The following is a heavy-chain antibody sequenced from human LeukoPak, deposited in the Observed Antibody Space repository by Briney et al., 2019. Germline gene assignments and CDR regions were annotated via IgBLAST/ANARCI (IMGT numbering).Heavy chain of an antibody. V-gene: IGHV1-18*01. CDR1: GYTFTSYG. CDR3: ARMVRLGLVRGYFDY. J-gene: IGHJ4*02. CDR2: ISAYNGNT. Sequence: ASVKVSYKASGYTFTSYGISWVRQAPGQGLEWMGWISAYNGNTNYAQKLQGRVTMTTDTSTSTAYMEMRSLRSEDTAVYYCARMVRLGLVRGYFDYWGQGTLVTVSS. D-gene: IGHD6-19*01.